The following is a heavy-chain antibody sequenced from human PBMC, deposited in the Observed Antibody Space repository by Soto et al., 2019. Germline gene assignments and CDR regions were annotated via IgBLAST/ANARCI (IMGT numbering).Heavy chain of an antibody. J-gene: IGHJ4*02. CDR2: IAPDSNT. CDR3: ARGPVAGIVLFWPDY. V-gene: IGHV3-66*02. Sequence: GGALGVLCAAARVIVNSHTLNRVRQALGKGLAWVSAIAPDSNTFYADSVKGRFTISRDNSQNTLYLQMDSLRAEDTAVYYCARGPVAGIVLFWPDYWREGPLVTV. CDR1: RVIVNSHT. D-gene: IGHD6-19*01.